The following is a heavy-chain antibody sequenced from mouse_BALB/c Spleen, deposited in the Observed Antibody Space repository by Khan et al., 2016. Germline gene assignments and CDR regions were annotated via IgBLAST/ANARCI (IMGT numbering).Heavy chain of an antibody. CDR3: ARPDDYPYYAVDY. J-gene: IGHJ4*01. CDR1: EYTFTNYG. CDR2: INTNTGEP. D-gene: IGHD2-13*01. V-gene: IGHV9-3*02. Sequence: QIQLVQSGPELKKPEETVKISCKASEYTFTNYGMNWVKQAPGKGLKWMGWINTNTGEPTYAVEFKGRFAFSLEASAISAYLQINNLKNKYSATYFGARPDDYPYYAVDYGGQRASVTVSS.